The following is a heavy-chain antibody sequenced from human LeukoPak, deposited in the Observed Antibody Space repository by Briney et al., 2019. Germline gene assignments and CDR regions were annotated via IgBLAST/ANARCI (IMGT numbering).Heavy chain of an antibody. CDR2: INQDGSQK. CDR3: ARVLETDCSGGSCYSGLDY. J-gene: IGHJ4*02. CDR1: GFTFSIYW. V-gene: IGHV3-7*01. Sequence: GGSLRLSCAASGFTFSIYWMSWVRQAPGKGLEWVANINQDGSQKYYVDSVKGRFTISRDNAQNSLFLQMNSLRVEDTAVYYCARVLETDCSGGSCYSGLDYWGQGTLVTVSS. D-gene: IGHD2-15*01.